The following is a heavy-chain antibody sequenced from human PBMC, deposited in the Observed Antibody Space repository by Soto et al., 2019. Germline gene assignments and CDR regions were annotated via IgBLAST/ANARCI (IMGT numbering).Heavy chain of an antibody. J-gene: IGHJ4*02. CDR2: ISGSGGST. V-gene: IGHV3-23*01. CDR1: GFTFSSYA. Sequence: EESLRLSCAASGFTFSSYAMSWVRQAPGKGLQWVSAISGSGGSTYYADSVKGRFTISRDNSKNTLYLQMNSLRAEDTAVYYCAKDRSGWYSSPIDYWGQGTLVTVSS. CDR3: AKDRSGWYSSPIDY. D-gene: IGHD6-19*01.